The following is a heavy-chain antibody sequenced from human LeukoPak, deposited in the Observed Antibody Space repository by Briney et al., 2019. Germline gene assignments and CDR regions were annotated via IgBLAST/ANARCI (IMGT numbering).Heavy chain of an antibody. CDR1: GYTFTGYY. CDR2: INPNSGGT. CDR3: ARDPSNGYYYYYMDV. V-gene: IGHV1-2*06. D-gene: IGHD1-1*01. J-gene: IGHJ6*03. Sequence: ASVKVSCKASGYTFTGYYMHWVRQAPGQGLELMGRINPNSGGTNYAQKFQGRVTMTRDTSISTAYMELSRLRSDDTAVYYCARDPSNGYYYYYMDVWGKGTTVTVSS.